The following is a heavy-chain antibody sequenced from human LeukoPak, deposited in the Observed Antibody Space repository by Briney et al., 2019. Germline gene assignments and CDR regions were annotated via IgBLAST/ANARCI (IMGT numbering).Heavy chain of an antibody. Sequence: RPGGSLRLPCAASGFTFSTYGMHWVRRAPGKGLEWVAVISYDGSNEYYADSVKGRFTISRDNAKNSLYLQMNSLRAEDTAVYYCARFGGYCSSTSCYSGMDVWGQGTTVTVSS. D-gene: IGHD2-2*01. V-gene: IGHV3-30*03. CDR1: GFTFSTYG. J-gene: IGHJ6*02. CDR2: ISYDGSNE. CDR3: ARFGGYCSSTSCYSGMDV.